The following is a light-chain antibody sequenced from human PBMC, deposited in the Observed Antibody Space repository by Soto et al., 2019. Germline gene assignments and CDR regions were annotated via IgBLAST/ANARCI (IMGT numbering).Light chain of an antibody. V-gene: IGKV3-11*01. CDR1: QAVNTR. CDR2: LTS. Sequence: EIVLTHSPATLSAFPGDRVTLSFRASQAVNTRLAWYQHKPGQAPRLLIYLTSNRAAGVPSRFSAWGSETDFTLTISDVQPEDFAVYYCHQRQSWPRTFGQGTKVDIK. J-gene: IGKJ1*01. CDR3: HQRQSWPRT.